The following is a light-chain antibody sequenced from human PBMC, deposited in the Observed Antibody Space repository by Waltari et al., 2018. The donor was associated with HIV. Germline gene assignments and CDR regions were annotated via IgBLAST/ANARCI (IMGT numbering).Light chain of an antibody. CDR2: YDD. Sequence: QSVLTQPPSVSEAPRQRVTISCSGSSSNIGNNAVNWYQQLPGKPPKLLIYYDDLLASAVSDRFSGSKCGTSSSLAISGLQSEDESDYYCAAWDDSLNGVVFGGGTKLTVL. J-gene: IGLJ2*01. V-gene: IGLV1-36*01. CDR3: AAWDDSLNGVV. CDR1: SSNIGNNA.